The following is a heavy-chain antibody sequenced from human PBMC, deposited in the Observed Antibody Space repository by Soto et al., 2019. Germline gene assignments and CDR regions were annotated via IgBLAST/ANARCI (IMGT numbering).Heavy chain of an antibody. CDR2: MNPNIGKT. CDR3: ARDSAFIAAAVRFDP. Sequence: ASVRVSYKASGYTFTSYDMNWVRQATGQGLEWMGRMNPNIGKTGYAQKFQGRVTITADKSTSTAYMELSSLRSEDTAVYYCARDSAFIAAAVRFDPWGQGTLVTVSS. CDR1: GYTFTSYD. J-gene: IGHJ5*02. V-gene: IGHV1-8*01. D-gene: IGHD6-13*01.